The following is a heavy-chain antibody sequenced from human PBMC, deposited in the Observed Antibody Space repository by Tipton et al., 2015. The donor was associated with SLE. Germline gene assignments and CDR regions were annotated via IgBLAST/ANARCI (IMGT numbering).Heavy chain of an antibody. V-gene: IGHV4-61*01. CDR1: GGSVSSGNYY. D-gene: IGHD3-3*01. Sequence: TLSLTCTVSGGSVSSGNYYWNWIRQPPGRGLEWIGFVHFSGSSNYNPSLKSRVTISVDTSKNQFSLKLSSVTAADTAVYYCARELGLITIFGVKDYWGQGTLVTVSS. J-gene: IGHJ4*02. CDR3: ARELGLITIFGVKDY. CDR2: VHFSGSS.